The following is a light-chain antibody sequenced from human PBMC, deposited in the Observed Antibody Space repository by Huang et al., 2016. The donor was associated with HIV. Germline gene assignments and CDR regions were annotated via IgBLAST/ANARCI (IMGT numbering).Light chain of an antibody. V-gene: IGKV3-15*01. CDR3: QQHNSWPRT. J-gene: IGKJ1*01. CDR2: AAS. Sequence: EIVMTQSPATLSVSPGERATLSCRASQSVGSTFAWYQQRRGPAPRLLIYAASTRATGIPARVSGSGSGTEFTLTVSSLQSEDLAVYYCQQHNSWPRTFGQGTRV. CDR1: QSVGST.